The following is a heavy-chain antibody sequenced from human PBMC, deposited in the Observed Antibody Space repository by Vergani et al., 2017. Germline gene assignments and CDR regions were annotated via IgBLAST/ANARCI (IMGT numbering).Heavy chain of an antibody. J-gene: IGHJ6*03. CDR3: ARGTRPRYYYYMDV. CDR2: ISSSSSYI. Sequence: EVQLVESGGGLVQPGGSLRLSCAASGFTFSSYSMNWVRQAPGKGLEWVSSISSSSSYIYYADSVKGRFTISRDNAKNSLYLQMNSLRAEDTAVYYCARGTRPRYYYYMDVWGKGTTVTVSS. CDR1: GFTFSSYS. V-gene: IGHV3-21*01. D-gene: IGHD6-6*01.